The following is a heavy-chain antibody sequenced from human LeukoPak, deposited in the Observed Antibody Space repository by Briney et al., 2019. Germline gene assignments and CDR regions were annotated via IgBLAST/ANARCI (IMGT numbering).Heavy chain of an antibody. CDR2: MSVSGDYI. D-gene: IGHD3-3*01. Sequence: GGSLRLSCAASGFTLSNAWMNWVRQAPGKGLEWVSCMSVSGDYIYYADSVKGRFTIARDNAKNSVYLEMNSLRADDTAVYYCARSARLMKGVVEVTALDDWGQGTLVTVSS. J-gene: IGHJ4*02. CDR1: GFTLSNAW. V-gene: IGHV3-21*01. CDR3: ARSARLMKGVVEVTALDD.